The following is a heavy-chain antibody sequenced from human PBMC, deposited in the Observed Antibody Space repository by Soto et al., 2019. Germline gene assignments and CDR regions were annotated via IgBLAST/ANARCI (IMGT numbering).Heavy chain of an antibody. CDR2: IFPRDFDV. CDR1: GYTFTNYW. J-gene: IGHJ5*01. V-gene: IGHV5-51*01. CDR3: ARLVSLLQPIDS. Sequence: GESLKISCQTSGYTFTNYWIGWVRQMPGGGLEWLGLIFPRDFDVRYSPSFEGQVTISADRSTATASLQWRSLEASDSALYFCARLVSLLQPIDSWGQGTPVTVSS. D-gene: IGHD4-4*01.